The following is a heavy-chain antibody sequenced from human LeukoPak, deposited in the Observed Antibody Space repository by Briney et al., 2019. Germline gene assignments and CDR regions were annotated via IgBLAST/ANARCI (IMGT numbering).Heavy chain of an antibody. D-gene: IGHD5/OR15-5a*01. J-gene: IGHJ4*02. CDR3: ARDPSNSVGNRVYFDF. CDR1: GYTFRSHA. CDR2: ISAYDGTT. V-gene: IGHV1-18*01. Sequence: ASVKVSCKASGYTFRSHAISWVRQAPGQGLEWMGWISAYDGTTKYAQKFQGRVTLTTDTSTRTAYMELRNLRYDDTAVYYCARDPSNSVGNRVYFDFWGQGTLVTVS.